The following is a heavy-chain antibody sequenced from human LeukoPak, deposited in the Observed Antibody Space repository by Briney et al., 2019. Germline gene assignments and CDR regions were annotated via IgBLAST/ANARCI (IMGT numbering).Heavy chain of an antibody. Sequence: ASVKVSCKASGGTFTSKTTGGGRQPPGKGLDWRGRIIPILVIANYAKKFQGRVTITADKSTSTAYMELSSLRSEDTAVNYCARFRYSSSSGLQGWFQNDAFDIWGQGTMVTVSS. CDR1: GGTFTSKT. D-gene: IGHD6-6*01. V-gene: IGHV1-69*02. CDR3: ARFRYSSSSGLQGWFQNDAFDI. CDR2: IIPILVIA. J-gene: IGHJ3*02.